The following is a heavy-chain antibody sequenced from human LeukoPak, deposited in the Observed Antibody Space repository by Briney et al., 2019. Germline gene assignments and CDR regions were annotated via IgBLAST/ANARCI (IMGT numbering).Heavy chain of an antibody. V-gene: IGHV3-48*01. CDR1: GFTFSSYS. D-gene: IGHD2-21*02. Sequence: PGGSLRFSCAASGFTFSSYSMNWVRQAPGKGLEWVSYISSSSSTIYYADSVKGRFTISRDNAKNSLYLQMNSLRAEDTAVYYCASTYCGGDCYRPIDYWGQGTLVTVSS. CDR2: ISSSSSTI. CDR3: ASTYCGGDCYRPIDY. J-gene: IGHJ4*02.